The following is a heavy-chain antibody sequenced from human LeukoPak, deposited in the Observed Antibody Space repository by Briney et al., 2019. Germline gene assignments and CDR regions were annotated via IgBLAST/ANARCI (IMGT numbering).Heavy chain of an antibody. CDR2: IYPGDSDT. CDR3: ARRTASRIDFWSGYSHGYYYMDV. CDR1: GYNFTSYW. J-gene: IGHJ6*03. D-gene: IGHD3-3*01. V-gene: IGHV5-51*01. Sequence: GESLKISCQDSGYNFTSYWIGWVRQMPGKGLEWMGIIYPGDSDTIYNPSFQGQITISADKSTSTAYLQWTSLKASDTAMYYCARRTASRIDFWSGYSHGYYYMDVWGKGTTVTVSS.